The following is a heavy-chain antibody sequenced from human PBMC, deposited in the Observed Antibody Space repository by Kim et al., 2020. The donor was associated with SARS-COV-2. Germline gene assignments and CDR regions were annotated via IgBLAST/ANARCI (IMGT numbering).Heavy chain of an antibody. V-gene: IGHV4-59*01. Sequence: SETLSLTCTVSGGSISNYYWSWIRQPPGKGLEWIGYIYYSGSTNYNPSLKSRVTISVDTSNNQVSLTLSSVTAADTAVYYCARGRWELPYWGQGTRATVS. J-gene: IGHJ4*02. CDR3: ARGRWELPY. CDR2: IYYSGST. CDR1: GGSISNYY. D-gene: IGHD1-26*01.